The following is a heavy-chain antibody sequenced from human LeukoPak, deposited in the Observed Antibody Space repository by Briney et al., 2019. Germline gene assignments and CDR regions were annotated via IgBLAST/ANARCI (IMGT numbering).Heavy chain of an antibody. D-gene: IGHD3-3*01. CDR3: ARDSLDFWSGYYFDY. CDR1: GFTFSSYE. J-gene: IGHJ4*02. V-gene: IGHV3-48*03. Sequence: GGSLRLSCAASGFTFSSYEMNWVRRAPGKGLEWVSYISSSGSTIYYADSVKGRFTISRDNAKNSLYLQMNSLRAEDTAVYYCARDSLDFWSGYYFDYWGQGTLVTVSS. CDR2: ISSSGSTI.